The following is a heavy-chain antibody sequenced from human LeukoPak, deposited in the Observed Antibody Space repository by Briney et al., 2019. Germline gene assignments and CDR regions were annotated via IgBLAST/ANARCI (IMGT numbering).Heavy chain of an antibody. CDR3: AKDTQYSYGQDAFDI. J-gene: IGHJ3*02. CDR2: ISWNSGSI. CDR1: GFTFDDYA. D-gene: IGHD5-18*01. V-gene: IGHV3-9*01. Sequence: GGSLRLSCAASGFTFDDYAMHWVRQAPGKGLEWVSGISWNSGSIGYADSVKGRFTISRDNAKNSLYLQMNSLRAEDTALYYCAKDTQYSYGQDAFDIWGQGTMVTVSS.